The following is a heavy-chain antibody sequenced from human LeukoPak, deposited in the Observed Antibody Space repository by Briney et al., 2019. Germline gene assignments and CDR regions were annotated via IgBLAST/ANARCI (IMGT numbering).Heavy chain of an antibody. CDR3: ARGIVGATRPPYFDY. J-gene: IGHJ4*02. CDR2: ISSSSSYI. V-gene: IGHV3-21*01. Sequence: GGSLRLSCAASGFTFSSYSMNWVRQAPGKGLEWVSSISSSSSYIYYADSVKGRFTISRDNAKNSLYLQMNSLRAEDTAVYYCARGIVGATRPPYFDYWGQGTLVTVSS. CDR1: GFTFSSYS. D-gene: IGHD1-26*01.